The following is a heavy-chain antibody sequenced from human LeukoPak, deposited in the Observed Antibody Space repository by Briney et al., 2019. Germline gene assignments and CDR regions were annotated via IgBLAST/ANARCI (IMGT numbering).Heavy chain of an antibody. Sequence: PGGSLRLSCAASGFTFGSYWMSWVRQAPGKGLEWVASIKGDGCEKYYVDSVKGRFIISRDNAKNSLYVRMNSLRAEDTAIYYCARDGYGTGGICYADYWGPGTGDTLSS. J-gene: IGHJ4*02. V-gene: IGHV3-7*03. CDR3: ARDGYGTGGICYADY. D-gene: IGHD2-8*02. CDR1: GFTFGSYW. CDR2: IKGDGCEK.